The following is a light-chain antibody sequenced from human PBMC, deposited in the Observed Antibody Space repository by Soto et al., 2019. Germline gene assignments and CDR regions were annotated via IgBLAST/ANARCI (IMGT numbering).Light chain of an antibody. J-gene: IGLJ1*01. Sequence: QSALTQPASVSGSPGQSIAISCTGTSSDVGAYNFVSWYQQYPGRAPKLIIYDVSHRLSGVSNRFSGSKSGNTASLTISGLQAEDEADYYCSSYTGGSTYVFGGGTKLTVL. CDR2: DVS. CDR1: SSDVGAYNF. V-gene: IGLV2-14*03. CDR3: SSYTGGSTYV.